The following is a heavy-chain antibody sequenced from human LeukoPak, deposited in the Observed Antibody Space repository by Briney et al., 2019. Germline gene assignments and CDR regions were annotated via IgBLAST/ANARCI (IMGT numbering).Heavy chain of an antibody. Sequence: GGSLRLSCAASGFTFSSYSMNWVRQAPGKGLEWVSSITSSSYIYYADSLKGRFTISRDNAKNSLYLQMNSLRAEDTAVYYCARGDSSGYYYFDYWGQGTLVTVSS. CDR2: ITSSSYI. CDR1: GFTFSSYS. D-gene: IGHD3-22*01. V-gene: IGHV3-21*01. J-gene: IGHJ4*02. CDR3: ARGDSSGYYYFDY.